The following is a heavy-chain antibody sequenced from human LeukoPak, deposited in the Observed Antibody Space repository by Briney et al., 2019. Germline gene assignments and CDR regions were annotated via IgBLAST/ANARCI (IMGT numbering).Heavy chain of an antibody. J-gene: IGHJ6*03. CDR3: ARRPNYGSGSLYYMDV. CDR2: IYPGDSDT. D-gene: IGHD3-10*01. CDR1: GYSFTSYW. Sequence: GESLKISCKGSGYSFTSYWIGWVRQMPGKGLEWMGIIYPGDSDTRYSPSFQGQVTISADKSISTAYLQWSSLKASDTAMYYCARRPNYGSGSLYYMDVWGKGTTVTVSS. V-gene: IGHV5-51*01.